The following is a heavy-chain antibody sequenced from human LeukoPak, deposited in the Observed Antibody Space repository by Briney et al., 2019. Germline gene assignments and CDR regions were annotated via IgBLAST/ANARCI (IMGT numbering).Heavy chain of an antibody. CDR3: AREPFNYWHV. D-gene: IGHD1-7*01. J-gene: IGHJ6*04. V-gene: IGHV4-59*01. Sequence: SETLSLTCTVSVVSISSYHWRWIRQPPGKGLEWIGYIYYSGSTNYNPSLKSRVTISVDTSKNQFSLKLSSVTAADTAVYYCAREPFNYWHVWGKGTTVTVSS. CDR2: IYYSGST. CDR1: VVSISSYH.